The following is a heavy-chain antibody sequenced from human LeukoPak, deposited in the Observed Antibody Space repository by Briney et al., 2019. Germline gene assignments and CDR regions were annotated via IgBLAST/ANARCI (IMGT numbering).Heavy chain of an antibody. CDR2: IIPIFGTA. CDR3: ARVSPGYYDILTGYNWFDP. V-gene: IGHV1-69*05. CDR1: GGTFSSYA. D-gene: IGHD3-9*01. J-gene: IGHJ5*02. Sequence: SVKVSCKASGGTFSSYAISWVRQAPGQGLEWTGGIIPIFGTANYAQKFQGRVTITTDESTSTAYMELSSLRSEDTAVYYCARVSPGYYDILTGYNWFDPWGQGTLVTVSS.